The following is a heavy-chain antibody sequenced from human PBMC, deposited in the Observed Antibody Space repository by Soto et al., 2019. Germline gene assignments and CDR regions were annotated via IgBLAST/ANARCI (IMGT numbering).Heavy chain of an antibody. CDR1: GGTFTSYG. CDR3: ARDPFLYYYGSGSYYLPNYYYYGMDV. J-gene: IGHJ6*02. Sequence: VASVKVSCKASGGTFTSYGISWVRQAPGQGLEWMGWISAYNGNTNYAQKLQGRVTMTTDTSTSTAYMELRSLRSDDTAVYYCARDPFLYYYGSGSYYLPNYYYYGMDVWGQGTTVTVSS. D-gene: IGHD3-10*01. V-gene: IGHV1-18*01. CDR2: ISAYNGNT.